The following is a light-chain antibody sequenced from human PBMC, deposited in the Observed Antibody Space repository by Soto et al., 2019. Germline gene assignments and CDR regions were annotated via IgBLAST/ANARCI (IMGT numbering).Light chain of an antibody. Sequence: QPVLTQPPSASGTPGQIVAISCSGSSSNIGSNTVTWYQQLPGTAPKLLIYSTSQRSSGVPGRFSGSKSGASASLSISGLQSEDEADYYCGGWDDSLSGPVFGGGTKLTVL. CDR1: SSNIGSNT. CDR2: STS. V-gene: IGLV1-44*01. J-gene: IGLJ2*01. CDR3: GGWDDSLSGPV.